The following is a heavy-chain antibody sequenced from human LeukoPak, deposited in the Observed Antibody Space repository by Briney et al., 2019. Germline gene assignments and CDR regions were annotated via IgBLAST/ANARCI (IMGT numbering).Heavy chain of an antibody. Sequence: GGSLRLSCAASGFTFDDYGMSWVRQAPGKGLEWVSGINWNGGSTGYADSVKGRFTISRDNAKNSLYLQMNSLRAEDTALCYCAREGYYGSGSPYYYYYMDVWGKGTTVTVSS. D-gene: IGHD3-10*01. V-gene: IGHV3-20*04. CDR2: INWNGGST. J-gene: IGHJ6*03. CDR3: AREGYYGSGSPYYYYYMDV. CDR1: GFTFDDYG.